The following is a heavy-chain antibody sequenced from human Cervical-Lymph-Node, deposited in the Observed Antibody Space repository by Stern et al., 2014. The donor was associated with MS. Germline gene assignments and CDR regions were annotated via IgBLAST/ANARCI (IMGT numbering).Heavy chain of an antibody. V-gene: IGHV4-31*03. CDR2: IYYSGSP. CDR3: ARDVYSDSRRGLDV. D-gene: IGHD5-12*01. J-gene: IGHJ6*02. Sequence: QVQLVESGPGLVRPSQTLSLTCTVSGVFISRGGDYWTWLPPHPGEGLEGIGSIYYSGSPYYNPSLKGRLLISLDTSGNHFSLNLNSVTAADTAVYYCARDVYSDSRRGLDVWGQGTTVTVSS. CDR1: GVFISRGGDY.